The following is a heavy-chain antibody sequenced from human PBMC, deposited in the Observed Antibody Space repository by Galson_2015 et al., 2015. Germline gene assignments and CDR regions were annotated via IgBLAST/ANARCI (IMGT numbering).Heavy chain of an antibody. Sequence: LVKVSCKASGGTFSSYTISWVRQAPGQGLEWMGRIIPILGIANYAQKFQGRVTITADKSTSTAYMELSSLRSEDTAVYYCARDEGWGITDKIIDYGDYPRYYYYGMDVWGQGTTVTVSS. J-gene: IGHJ6*02. CDR3: ARDEGWGITDKIIDYGDYPRYYYYGMDV. V-gene: IGHV1-69*04. CDR1: GGTFSSYT. CDR2: IIPILGIA. D-gene: IGHD4-17*01.